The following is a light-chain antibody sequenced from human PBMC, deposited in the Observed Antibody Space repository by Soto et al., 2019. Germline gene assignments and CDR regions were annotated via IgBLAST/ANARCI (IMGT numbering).Light chain of an antibody. V-gene: IGLV1-40*01. J-gene: IGLJ1*01. CDR2: GNS. Sequence: QSVLTQPPSVSGAPGQRVTISCTGSSSNIGAGYDVHWYQQLPGTAPKLLIYGNSNRPSGVPDRFSGSKSGTSASLAITGRQAEDEADYYCQYYGSSLSGYVFGTGTKLTGL. CDR1: SSNIGAGYD. CDR3: QYYGSSLSGYV.